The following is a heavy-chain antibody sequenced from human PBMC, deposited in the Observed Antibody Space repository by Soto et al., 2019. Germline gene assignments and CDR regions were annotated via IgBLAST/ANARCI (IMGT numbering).Heavy chain of an antibody. J-gene: IGHJ4*02. CDR1: GYSFTTSG. V-gene: IGHV1-18*01. D-gene: IGHD4-17*01. Sequence: AAVKVSCKASGYSFTTSGITWVRQAPGQGLEWMGWISTYNGNTNYAQKLQDRVTLTTDASTSTAYMELRSLRSDDTAIYYCARRLYGDYDYWGQGTLVTVSS. CDR2: ISTYNGNT. CDR3: ARRLYGDYDY.